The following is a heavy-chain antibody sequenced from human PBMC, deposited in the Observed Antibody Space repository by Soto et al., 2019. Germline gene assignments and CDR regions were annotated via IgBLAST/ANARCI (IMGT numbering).Heavy chain of an antibody. V-gene: IGHV3-23*01. CDR2: ISGSADGT. J-gene: IGHJ3*01. D-gene: IGHD3-3*01. Sequence: EVKLLESGGGLAQPGGSLRLSCVGSGFTFDSYAISWVRQAPGERLQWIAAISGSADGTDYAHSVRGRFTISRDNAKKTAHLQMDSLRVEDPAVYFCAKDTVGGYSFWSGYYSDGLDVWGQGTLVSVS. CDR3: AKDTVGGYSFWSGYYSDGLDV. CDR1: GFTFDSYA.